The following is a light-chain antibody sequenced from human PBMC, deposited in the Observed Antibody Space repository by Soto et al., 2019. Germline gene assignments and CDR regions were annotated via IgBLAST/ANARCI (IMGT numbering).Light chain of an antibody. CDR2: EVS. V-gene: IGLV2-14*01. CDR3: SSYSRSSFYV. CDR1: SSDVGGYIY. Sequence: QSVLTQPASVSGSPGQSITISCTGTSSDVGGYIYVSWYQQHPGKAPKLMIYEVSNRPSGVSNRFSGSKSSNTASLTISGLQAEDEADYYCSSYSRSSFYVFGTGTKVTVL. J-gene: IGLJ1*01.